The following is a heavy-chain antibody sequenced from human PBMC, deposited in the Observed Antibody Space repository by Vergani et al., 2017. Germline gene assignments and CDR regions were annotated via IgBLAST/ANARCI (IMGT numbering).Heavy chain of an antibody. D-gene: IGHD3-10*01. CDR1: GGSISSGGYY. J-gene: IGHJ5*02. Sequence: QLQLQESGSGLVKPSQTLSLTCAVSGGSISSGGYYWSWIRQHPGKGLEWIGYIYYSGSTYYNPSLKSRVTISVDTSKNQFSLKLSSVTAADTAVYYCARERFGELYNWFDPWGQGTLVTVSS. CDR3: ARERFGELYNWFDP. V-gene: IGHV4-31*11. CDR2: IYYSGST.